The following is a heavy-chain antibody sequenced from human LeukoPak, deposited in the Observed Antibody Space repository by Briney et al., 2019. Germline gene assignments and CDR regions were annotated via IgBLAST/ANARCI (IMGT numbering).Heavy chain of an antibody. Sequence: GASVKVSCKVSGYTLTELSMHWVRQAPGKGLEWMGGFDPEDGETIYAQKFQGRVTMTEDTSTDTAYMELSSLRSEDTAVYYCATPGYYDILTGYYPYYFDYWGQGTLVTVSS. V-gene: IGHV1-24*01. CDR3: ATPGYYDILTGYYPYYFDY. CDR2: FDPEDGET. D-gene: IGHD3-9*01. J-gene: IGHJ4*02. CDR1: GYTLTELS.